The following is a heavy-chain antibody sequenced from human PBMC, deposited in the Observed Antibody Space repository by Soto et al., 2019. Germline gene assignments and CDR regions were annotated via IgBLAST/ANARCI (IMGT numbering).Heavy chain of an antibody. J-gene: IGHJ6*02. CDR1: GFTFSSYG. Sequence: PGGSLRLSCAASGFTFSSYGMHWVRQAPGKGLEWVAVISYDGSNKYYADSVKGRFTISRDNSKNTLYLQMNSLRAEDTAVYYCAKGPQASVTNPYGMDVWGQGTTVTVSS. V-gene: IGHV3-30*18. CDR2: ISYDGSNK. D-gene: IGHD4-17*01. CDR3: AKGPQASVTNPYGMDV.